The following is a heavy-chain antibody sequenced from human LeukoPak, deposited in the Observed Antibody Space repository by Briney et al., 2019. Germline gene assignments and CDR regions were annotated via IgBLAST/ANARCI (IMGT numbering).Heavy chain of an antibody. CDR1: GGSISSYY. J-gene: IGHJ4*02. D-gene: IGHD5-24*01. CDR3: ARHNGDGYKPAHIDY. CDR2: IYYSGST. V-gene: IGHV4-39*01. Sequence: PSETLSLTCTVSGGSISSYYWSWIRQPPGKGLEWIGSIYYSGSTYYNPSPKSRVTISVDTSKNQFSLKLSSVTAADTAVYYCARHNGDGYKPAHIDYWGQGTLVTVSS.